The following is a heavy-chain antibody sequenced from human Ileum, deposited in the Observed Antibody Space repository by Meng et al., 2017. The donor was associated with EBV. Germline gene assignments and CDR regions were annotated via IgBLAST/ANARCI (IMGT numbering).Heavy chain of an antibody. V-gene: IGHV4-4*02. D-gene: IGHD3-22*01. Sequence: QVQLPASGPGLVKPSETLSLTCAVSGGSISRSDWWSWVRQPPGKGLEWIGEPSHSGSTNYSPSLKSRVTISLDKSKNQLSLKLNSVTAADTAVHYCASSDYYRSDYWGQGTLVTVSS. CDR3: ASSDYYRSDY. CDR2: PSHSGST. J-gene: IGHJ4*02. CDR1: GGSISRSDW.